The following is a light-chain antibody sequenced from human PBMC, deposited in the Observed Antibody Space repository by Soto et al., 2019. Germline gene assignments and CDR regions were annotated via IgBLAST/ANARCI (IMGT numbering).Light chain of an antibody. V-gene: IGKV3-15*01. J-gene: IGKJ5*01. Sequence: PRETPTLACRASQSINRYLSWYQQKPGQAPRLLIYGVSTRATGVPARFSGSRSGREFTLTISSLQSEDSAVYYCQPYKNWLARTFGGGTRLEIK. CDR1: QSINRY. CDR3: QPYKNWLART. CDR2: GVS.